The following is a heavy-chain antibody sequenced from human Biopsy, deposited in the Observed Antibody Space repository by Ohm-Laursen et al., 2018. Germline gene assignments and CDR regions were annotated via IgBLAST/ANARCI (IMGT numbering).Heavy chain of an antibody. CDR3: AKDRYNYTPIGGFSMDV. Sequence: SLRLSCAASGFTFNNYGMQWVRQAPGKGLEWVAFIFYDGSNTYYADSVKGRFTISRDNSRDTLYLQMSSLRAEDTAVYYCAKDRYNYTPIGGFSMDVWDQGTTVTVSS. J-gene: IGHJ6*02. V-gene: IGHV3-30*02. CDR2: IFYDGSNT. CDR1: GFTFNNYG. D-gene: IGHD5-18*01.